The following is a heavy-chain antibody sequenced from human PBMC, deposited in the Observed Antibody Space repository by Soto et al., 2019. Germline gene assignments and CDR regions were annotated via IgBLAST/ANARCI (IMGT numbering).Heavy chain of an antibody. V-gene: IGHV1-18*01. CDR1: GYNFNSYG. J-gene: IGHJ4*02. CDR2: ISANNGNT. D-gene: IGHD2-15*01. Sequence: QVQLLQSGAEVKKPGASVKVSCKASGYNFNSYGISWVRQAPGQGLDWMGWISANNGNTKYAQKVQGRVTMTTDTSTSIAYMELRSLRSDDTAVYYCARDHRYCSGGSCYVVDYWGQGTLVTVSS. CDR3: ARDHRYCSGGSCYVVDY.